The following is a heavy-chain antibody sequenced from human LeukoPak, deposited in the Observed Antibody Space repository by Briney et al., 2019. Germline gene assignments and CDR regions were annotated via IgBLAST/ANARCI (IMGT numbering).Heavy chain of an antibody. CDR3: ARAVEWGSGSYPADY. CDR2: IIPIFGTA. V-gene: IGHV1-69*13. D-gene: IGHD3-10*01. J-gene: IGHJ4*02. Sequence: SVKVSCKASGGTFSSYAISRVRQAPGQGLEWMGGIIPIFGTANYAQKFQGRVTITADESTSTAYMVLSSLRSEDTAVYYCARAVEWGSGSYPADYWGQGTLVTVSS. CDR1: GGTFSSYA.